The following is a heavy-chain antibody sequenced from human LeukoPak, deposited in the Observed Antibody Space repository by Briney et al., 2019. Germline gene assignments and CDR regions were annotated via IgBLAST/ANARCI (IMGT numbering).Heavy chain of an antibody. V-gene: IGHV1-2*02. D-gene: IGHD1-7*01. CDR1: GYTFTGYY. CDR3: ARPNGITGTLASLSDY. CDR2: INPNSGGT. Sequence: ASVKVSCKASGYTFTGYYMHWVRQAPGQGLEWMGWINPNSGGTNYAQKFQGRVTMTRDTSISTAYMELSRLRSDDTAVYYCARPNGITGTLASLSDYWGQGTLVTVSS. J-gene: IGHJ4*02.